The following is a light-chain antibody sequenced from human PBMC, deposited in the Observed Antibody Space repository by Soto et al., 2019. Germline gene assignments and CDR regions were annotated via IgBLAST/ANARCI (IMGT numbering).Light chain of an antibody. J-gene: IGKJ1*01. CDR1: QGISSY. Sequence: QMTPSPSSLSASVGDRVTITCRASQGISSYLAWYQQKPGKAPKLLIYAASTLQSGVPSRFSGSGSGTDFTLTISCLQSEDFATYYCQQYYSYPRTFGQGAKV. CDR2: AAS. CDR3: QQYYSYPRT. V-gene: IGKV1-8*01.